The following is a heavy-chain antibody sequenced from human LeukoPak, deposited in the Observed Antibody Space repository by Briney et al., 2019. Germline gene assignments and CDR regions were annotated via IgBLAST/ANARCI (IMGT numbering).Heavy chain of an antibody. Sequence: SETLSLTCTVSGGSISSYYWSWIRQPPGKGLEWIGYIYYSGSTNYNPSLKSRVTISIDTSKNQFSLKLSSVTAADTAVYYCAREHPRGEVDDFDYWGQGTLVTVSS. J-gene: IGHJ4*02. CDR2: IYYSGST. V-gene: IGHV4-59*12. CDR1: GGSISSYY. D-gene: IGHD3-16*01. CDR3: AREHPRGEVDDFDY.